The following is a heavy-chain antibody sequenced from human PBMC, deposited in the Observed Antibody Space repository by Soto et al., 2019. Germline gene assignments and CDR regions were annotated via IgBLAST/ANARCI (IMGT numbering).Heavy chain of an antibody. CDR3: ARMTSSISPGC. Sequence: GGSLRLSCAASGFTFSSYSMNWVRQAPGKGLEWVSYISSSRSTIYYAGSVKGRFTISRDNAKNSLYLQMNSLRAEDTAVYYCARMTSSISPGCWGQGTLVTVSS. D-gene: IGHD2-2*01. CDR1: GFTFSSYS. J-gene: IGHJ4*02. CDR2: ISSSRSTI. V-gene: IGHV3-48*01.